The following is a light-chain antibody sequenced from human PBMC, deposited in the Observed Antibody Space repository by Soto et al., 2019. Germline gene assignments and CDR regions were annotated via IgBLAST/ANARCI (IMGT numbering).Light chain of an antibody. CDR2: AAS. Sequence: DIQMTQSPSSLSASVGDRVTITCRASQSISSYLNWYQQKPGKAPKLLSYAASSLQSGVPSRFSGSGSGTDFTLTISSLQPEDFATYYCQQSYSTPLTFGGGTKV. V-gene: IGKV1-39*01. CDR3: QQSYSTPLT. CDR1: QSISSY. J-gene: IGKJ4*01.